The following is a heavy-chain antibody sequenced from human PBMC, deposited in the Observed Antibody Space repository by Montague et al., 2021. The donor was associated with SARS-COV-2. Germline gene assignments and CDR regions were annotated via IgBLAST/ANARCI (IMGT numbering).Heavy chain of an antibody. CDR3: ARGGGRLLHSYYYGMDV. V-gene: IGHV4-59*01. CDR1: GGSMINNY. Sequence: SETLSLTCSVSGGSMINNYWSWIRQPPGTGLEWMGYIYYTGSTDSNPSLESRATLSIDTSKNEFSLKLTSVTAAATAAYYCARGGGRLLHSYYYGMDVWGQGTPVTVSS. J-gene: IGHJ6*02. D-gene: IGHD3-10*01. CDR2: IYYTGST.